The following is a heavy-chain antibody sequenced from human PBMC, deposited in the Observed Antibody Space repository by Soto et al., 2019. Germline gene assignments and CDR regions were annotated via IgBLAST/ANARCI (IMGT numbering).Heavy chain of an antibody. CDR2: IYSGGST. D-gene: IGHD3-10*01. J-gene: IGHJ6*02. V-gene: IGHV3-53*02. CDR1: GFTVSGNY. CDR3: ARDGGLAEDGMDV. Sequence: EMQLVETGGDLIQPGGSLRISCAASGFTVSGNYMSWVRQAPGKGLEWVSVIYSGGSTYYADSVKGRFTISRDNSKNTLYLQMNSLRADDTAVYYCARDGGLAEDGMDVWGQGTTVTVSS.